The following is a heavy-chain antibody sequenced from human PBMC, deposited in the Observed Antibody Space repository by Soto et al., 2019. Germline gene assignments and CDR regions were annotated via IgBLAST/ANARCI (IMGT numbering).Heavy chain of an antibody. CDR1: GGSVGRGSHS. Sequence: QVQLQESGPGLVKPSETLSLTCTGSGGSVGRGSHSWSWILQPPGKGLDFIGFIYDSGSTYYSPSLKSRVTISADTSKNQCSLKLRSVTAADTAVFYCARVEGGYAYYWGQGTLVTVSS. CDR3: ARVEGGYAYY. J-gene: IGHJ4*02. CDR2: IYDSGST. D-gene: IGHD5-18*01. V-gene: IGHV4-61*01.